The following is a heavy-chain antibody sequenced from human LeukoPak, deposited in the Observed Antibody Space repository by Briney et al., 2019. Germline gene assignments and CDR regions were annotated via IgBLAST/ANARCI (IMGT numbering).Heavy chain of an antibody. V-gene: IGHV1-18*01. CDR2: ISAYNGNT. CDR1: GYTFTSYG. J-gene: IGHJ6*02. D-gene: IGHD1-26*01. Sequence: GASVKVSCKASGYTFTSYGISWVRQAPRQGLEWMGWISAYNGNTNYAQKLQGRVTMTTDTSTSTAYMELRSLRSDDTAVYYCARVVGAITYYYYGMDVWGQGTTVTVSS. CDR3: ARVVGAITYYYYGMDV.